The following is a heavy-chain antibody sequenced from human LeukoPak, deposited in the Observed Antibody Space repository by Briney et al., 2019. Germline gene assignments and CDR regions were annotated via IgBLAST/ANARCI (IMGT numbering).Heavy chain of an antibody. Sequence: PSETLSLTCTVSGGSISSYYWSWIRQPPGKGLEWVGQIYYSGSTNYNPSLKSRVTISVDTSKNLFSLKLSSMTAADTAVYYCASYGENDYWGQGTLVTVSS. CDR3: ASYGENDY. V-gene: IGHV4-59*08. J-gene: IGHJ4*02. CDR1: GGSISSYY. D-gene: IGHD4-17*01. CDR2: IYYSGST.